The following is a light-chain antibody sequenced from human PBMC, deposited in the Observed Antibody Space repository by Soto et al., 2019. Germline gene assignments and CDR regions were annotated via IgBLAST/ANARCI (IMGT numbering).Light chain of an antibody. CDR1: SSDVGSYNL. CDR2: EVS. V-gene: IGLV2-23*02. Sequence: QSALTQPASVSGSPGQSITISCTGTSSDVGSYNLVSWYQHHPGKAPKLLIYEVSKRPSGVSNRFSGSKSGNTASLTISGLQAEDEADYYCCSYAGSITYVFGTWTKLTVL. CDR3: CSYAGSITYV. J-gene: IGLJ1*01.